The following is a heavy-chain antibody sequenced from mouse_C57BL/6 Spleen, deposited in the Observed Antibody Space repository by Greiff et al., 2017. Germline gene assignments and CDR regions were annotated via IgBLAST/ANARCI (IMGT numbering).Heavy chain of an antibody. Sequence: QVQLQQPGAELVRPGTSVKLSCKASGYTFTSYWMHWVKQRPGQGLEWIGVIDPSDSYTNYNQKFKGKATLTVDPSSSTAYLQRSSLTSEDSAVYYCARGVLPRWFAYWGQGTLVTVSA. V-gene: IGHV1-59*01. CDR1: GYTFTSYW. D-gene: IGHD1-1*01. J-gene: IGHJ3*01. CDR3: ARGVLPRWFAY. CDR2: IDPSDSYT.